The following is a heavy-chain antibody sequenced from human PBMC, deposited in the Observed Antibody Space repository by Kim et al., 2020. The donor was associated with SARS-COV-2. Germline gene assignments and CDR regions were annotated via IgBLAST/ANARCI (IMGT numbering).Heavy chain of an antibody. J-gene: IGHJ6*02. V-gene: IGHV1-8*01. Sequence: ASVKVSCKASGYTFTSYDINWVRQATGQGLEWMGWMNPNSGNTGYAQKFQGRVTMTRNTSISTPYMALRSLRSEDTAVYYCATGIAAAEDYYYYGMDVCGQGPTVTLS. D-gene: IGHD6-13*01. CDR3: ATGIAAAEDYYYYGMDV. CDR2: MNPNSGNT. CDR1: GYTFTSYD.